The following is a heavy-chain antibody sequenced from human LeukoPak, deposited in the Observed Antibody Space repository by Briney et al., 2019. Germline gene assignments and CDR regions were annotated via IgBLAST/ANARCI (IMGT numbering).Heavy chain of an antibody. CDR1: GFTFSSYW. J-gene: IGHJ6*03. D-gene: IGHD6-13*01. CDR2: IKQDGSEK. CDR3: ARSRIAQSYYYYYMDV. V-gene: IGHV3-7*01. Sequence: SGGPLRLSCAASGFTFSSYWMSWVRQAPGKGLEWVANIKQDGSEKYYVDSVKGRFTISRDNAKNSLYLQMNSLRAEDTAVYYCARSRIAQSYYYYYMDVWGKGTTVTVSS.